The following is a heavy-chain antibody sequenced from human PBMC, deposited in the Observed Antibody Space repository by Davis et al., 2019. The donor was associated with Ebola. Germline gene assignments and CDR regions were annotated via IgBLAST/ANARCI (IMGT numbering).Heavy chain of an antibody. J-gene: IGHJ3*02. D-gene: IGHD4-11*01. CDR2: IRSKANSYAT. CDR3: STTLEAFDI. CDR1: GFTFSGSA. V-gene: IGHV3-73*01. Sequence: GESLKISCAASGFTFSGSAMHWVRQASGKGLEWVGRIRSKANSYATAYAASVKGRFTIPRDDSKNTAYLQMNSLKTEDTAVYYCSTTLEAFDIWGQGTMVTVSS.